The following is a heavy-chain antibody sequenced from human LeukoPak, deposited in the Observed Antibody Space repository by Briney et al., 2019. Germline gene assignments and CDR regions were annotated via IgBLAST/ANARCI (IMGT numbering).Heavy chain of an antibody. V-gene: IGHV4-61*02. D-gene: IGHD2-2*02. CDR3: ARGDIVVVPAAILVGWFDP. CDR1: GGSISSGSYY. J-gene: IGHJ5*02. CDR2: IYTSGST. Sequence: TLSLTCTVSGGSISSGSYYWSWIRQPAGKGLEWIGRIYTSGSTNYNPSLKSRVTISVDTSKNQFSLKLSSVTAADTAVYYCARGDIVVVPAAILVGWFDPWGQGTLVTVSS.